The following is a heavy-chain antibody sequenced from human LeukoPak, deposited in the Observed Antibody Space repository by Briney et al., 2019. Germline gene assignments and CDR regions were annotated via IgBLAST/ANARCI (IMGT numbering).Heavy chain of an antibody. CDR2: IYTSGST. V-gene: IGHV4-61*02. CDR3: ARDGTIAARRYYYYYMDV. J-gene: IGHJ6*03. CDR1: GGSISSGSYY. Sequence: SETLSLTCTVSGGSISSGSYYWSWIRQPAGKGLEWIGRIYTSGSTNYNPSLKSRVTMSVDTSKNQFSLKLSSVTAADTAVYYCARDGTIAARRYYYYYMDVWGKGTTVTVSS. D-gene: IGHD6-6*01.